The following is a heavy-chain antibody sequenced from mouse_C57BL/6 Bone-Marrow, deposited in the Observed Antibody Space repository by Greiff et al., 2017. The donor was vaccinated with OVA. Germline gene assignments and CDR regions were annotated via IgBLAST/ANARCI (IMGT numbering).Heavy chain of an antibody. V-gene: IGHV1-42*01. CDR2: INPSTGGT. CDR3: ARRSYGLYYFDY. Sequence: VQLQQSGPELVKPGASVKISCKASGYSFTGYYMNWVKQSPEKSLEWIGEINPSTGGTTYNQKFKAKATLTVDKSSSTAYMQLKSLTSEDSAVYYCARRSYGLYYFDYWGQGTTLTVSS. D-gene: IGHD1-1*02. J-gene: IGHJ2*01. CDR1: GYSFTGYY.